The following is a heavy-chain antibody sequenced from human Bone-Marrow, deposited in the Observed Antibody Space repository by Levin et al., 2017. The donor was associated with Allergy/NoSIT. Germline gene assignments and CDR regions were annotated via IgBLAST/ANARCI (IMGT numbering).Heavy chain of an antibody. V-gene: IGHV3-21*01. D-gene: IGHD2-15*01. CDR2: ISSSGSYI. CDR3: ARQDKLHYYFDS. Sequence: PGGSLRLSCAASGFTFSSYSMNWVRQAPGKGLEWVSAISSSGSYIYYADSLKGRFTISRDNSKNSLYLQMNSLRAEDTAVYYCARQDKLHYYFDSWGQGTVVAVSS. CDR1: GFTFSSYS. J-gene: IGHJ4*02.